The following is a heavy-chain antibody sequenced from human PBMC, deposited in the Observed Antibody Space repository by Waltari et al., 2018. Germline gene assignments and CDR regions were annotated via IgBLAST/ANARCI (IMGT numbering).Heavy chain of an antibody. Sequence: QVQLVQSGSELKKPGASVKVSCKSSGYTFTSYALNWVRQAPGQGLEWMGWVNTNTGNPTYAQGFTGRFVFSLDTAGSTASLQISSLKAEDTAVYYCASEHSRGMDVWGQGTTVIVSS. CDR1: GYTFTSYA. CDR3: ASEHSRGMDV. J-gene: IGHJ6*02. V-gene: IGHV7-4-1*02. CDR2: VNTNTGNP.